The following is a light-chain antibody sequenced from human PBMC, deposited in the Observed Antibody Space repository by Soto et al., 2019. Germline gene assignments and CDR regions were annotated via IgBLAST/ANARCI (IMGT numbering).Light chain of an antibody. CDR3: QQYGSSPIT. V-gene: IGKV3-20*01. CDR2: GAS. CDR1: QSVSSSY. Sequence: EIVLTQSPGTLPLSPGERATLSCRASQSVSSSYLAWYQQKPGQAPRLLIYGASSRATGIPDRFSGSASGTDFTLTISRLEAEDLAVYYCQQYGSSPITFGKGTRLEIK. J-gene: IGKJ5*01.